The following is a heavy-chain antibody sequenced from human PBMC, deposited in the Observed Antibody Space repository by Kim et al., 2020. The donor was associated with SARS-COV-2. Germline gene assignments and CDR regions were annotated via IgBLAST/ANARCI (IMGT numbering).Heavy chain of an antibody. V-gene: IGHV4-34*09. Sequence: STNYTPSLKSRVTISVDTSKNQFSLKLSSVTAADTAVYYCASEGYYDSSCWGQGTLVTVSS. D-gene: IGHD3-22*01. CDR3: ASEGYYDSSC. J-gene: IGHJ4*02. CDR2: ST.